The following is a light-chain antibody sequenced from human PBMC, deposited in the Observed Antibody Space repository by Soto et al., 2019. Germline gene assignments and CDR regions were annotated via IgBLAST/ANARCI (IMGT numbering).Light chain of an antibody. J-gene: IGKJ1*01. CDR1: QNVRTNY. V-gene: IGKV3-20*01. Sequence: EIVLTQSPGTLSLSPGERVILSCRASQNVRTNYLAWYQQKPGQAPRLLIYGASTRASGIPERFSGSGSGTNFPFPISRREPEDFAVYYCQEYGSSAWTIGQGTKVDIK. CDR3: QEYGSSAWT. CDR2: GAS.